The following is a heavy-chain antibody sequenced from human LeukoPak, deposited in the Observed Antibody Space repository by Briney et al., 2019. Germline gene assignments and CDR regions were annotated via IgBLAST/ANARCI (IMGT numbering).Heavy chain of an antibody. CDR3: AREGLLWFGEVAGPHWFDP. V-gene: IGHV4-4*07. D-gene: IGHD3-10*01. J-gene: IGHJ5*02. Sequence: SETLSLTCTVSGGSISSYYWSWIRQPAGKGLEWIGRIYTSGSTNYNPSLKSRVTMSVDTSKNQFSLKLSSVTAADTAVYYCAREGLLWFGEVAGPHWFDPWGQGTLVTVSS. CDR2: IYTSGST. CDR1: GGSISSYY.